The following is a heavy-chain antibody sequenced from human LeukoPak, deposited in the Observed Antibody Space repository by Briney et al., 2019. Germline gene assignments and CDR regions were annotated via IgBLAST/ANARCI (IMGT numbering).Heavy chain of an antibody. Sequence: GESLKISCKGSGYSFSTHWIGWMRQMPGKGLEWLGIIYAGDFDTRYSPSFQGQVTISADKSISTAYLQWSSLKASDTAMYYCARRDGSGAYDIWGQGTMVTVSS. CDR3: ARRDGSGAYDI. CDR2: IYAGDFDT. V-gene: IGHV5-51*01. D-gene: IGHD5-24*01. J-gene: IGHJ3*02. CDR1: GYSFSTHW.